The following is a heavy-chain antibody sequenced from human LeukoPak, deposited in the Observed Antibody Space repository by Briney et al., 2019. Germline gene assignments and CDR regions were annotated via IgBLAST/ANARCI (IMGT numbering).Heavy chain of an antibody. CDR3: ASRGYSYGYLPDY. Sequence: PSETLSLTCTVSGGSISSSSYYWGWIRQPPGKGLEWIGSIYYSGSTYYNPSLKSRVTISVDTSKNQFSLKLSSVTAADTAVYYCASRGYSYGYLPDYRGQGTLVTVSS. CDR2: IYYSGST. D-gene: IGHD5-18*01. J-gene: IGHJ4*02. CDR1: GGSISSSSYY. V-gene: IGHV4-39*01.